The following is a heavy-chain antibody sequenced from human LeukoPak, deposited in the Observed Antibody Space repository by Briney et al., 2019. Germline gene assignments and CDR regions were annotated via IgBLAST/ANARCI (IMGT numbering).Heavy chain of an antibody. CDR2: ISGSGGST. J-gene: IGHJ4*02. CDR1: GFTFSSYA. CDR3: EKDLGTGGKHAGGVYFDD. V-gene: IGHV3-23*01. Sequence: GGSLRLSCAVSGFTFSSYAMSGVRQAPGKALDRVSAISGSGGSTYYAHSVKGRFTISRDNSKNTLYLQMNSLRAQDTAVYYCEKDLGTGGKHAGGVYFDDWGQGTLVSV. D-gene: IGHD4-23*01.